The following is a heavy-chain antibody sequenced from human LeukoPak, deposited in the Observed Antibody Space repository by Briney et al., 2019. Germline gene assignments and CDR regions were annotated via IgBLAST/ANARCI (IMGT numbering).Heavy chain of an antibody. J-gene: IGHJ6*04. D-gene: IGHD2-2*01. Sequence: SVKVSCKASGGTFSSYAISWVRQAPGQGLEWMGGIIPIFGTANYAQKFQGRVTITADKSTSTAYMELSSLRSEDTAVYNCARERKARYCSSTSCYGHYYGMDVWGKGTTVTVSS. CDR2: IIPIFGTA. CDR3: ARERKARYCSSTSCYGHYYGMDV. V-gene: IGHV1-69*06. CDR1: GGTFSSYA.